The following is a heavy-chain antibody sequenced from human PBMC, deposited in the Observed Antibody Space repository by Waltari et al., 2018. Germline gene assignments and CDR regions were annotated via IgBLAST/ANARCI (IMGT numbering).Heavy chain of an antibody. D-gene: IGHD4-17*01. CDR1: GGSISSYY. V-gene: IGHV4-59*01. CDR2: IYYSGST. J-gene: IGHJ6*03. CDR3: ARVRSTVVTPDYYYYMDV. Sequence: QVQLQESGPGLVKPSETLSLTCTVSGGSISSYYWSWIRQPPGKGLEWIGYIYYSGSTNYTPALKCRVTISVDTSKNQFSWKLSSVTAAETAAYYCARVRSTVVTPDYYYYMDVWGKGTTVTISS.